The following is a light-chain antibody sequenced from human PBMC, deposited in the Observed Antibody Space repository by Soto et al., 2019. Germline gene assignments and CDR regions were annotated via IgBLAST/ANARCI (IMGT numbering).Light chain of an antibody. CDR3: QQYGSSRT. V-gene: IGKV3-15*01. CDR2: DTS. CDR1: QSVSSS. Sequence: EIVVTQSPATLSVSPGERVTLSCRASQSVSSSLAWYQQRPGQAPRLLIYDTSTRAAGIAARFSGSGSGTEFTLTISSLQSEDFAVYYCQQYGSSRTFGQGTKVEIK. J-gene: IGKJ1*01.